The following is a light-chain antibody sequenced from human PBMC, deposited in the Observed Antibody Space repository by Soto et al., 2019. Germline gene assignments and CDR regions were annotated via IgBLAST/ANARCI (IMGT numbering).Light chain of an antibody. J-gene: IGKJ3*01. CDR1: QSVSSSY. V-gene: IGKV3-20*01. CDR3: QQYGSSPIFT. Sequence: EIVLTQSPGNLSLSPGERATLSCRASQSVSSSYLAWYQQKPGQAPRLLIYGASGRATGIPDRFSGSGSGTDFTLTISRLEPEDFAVYYCQQYGSSPIFTFGPGTKVDIK. CDR2: GAS.